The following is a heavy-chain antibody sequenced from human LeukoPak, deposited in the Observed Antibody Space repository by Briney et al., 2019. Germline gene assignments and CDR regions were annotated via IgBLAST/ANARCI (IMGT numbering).Heavy chain of an antibody. V-gene: IGHV4-61*02. CDR2: IYASGNT. D-gene: IGHD5-24*01. Sequence: PSDTLSLTCSVSGASVSTTAYFWHWVRQPAGEGLEWIGRIYASGNTHYNPSLKIRVTMSLDTSKTQFSLTMNSVTAADSAVYFCASYREAYDLYPHGLDVWGRGTVVTVSS. CDR1: GASVSTTAYF. CDR3: ASYREAYDLYPHGLDV. J-gene: IGHJ3*01.